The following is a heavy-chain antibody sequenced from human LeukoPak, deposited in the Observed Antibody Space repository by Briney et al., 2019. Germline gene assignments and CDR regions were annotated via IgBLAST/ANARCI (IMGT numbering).Heavy chain of an antibody. CDR1: GYTFTSYY. D-gene: IGHD3-22*01. V-gene: IGHV1-8*02. J-gene: IGHJ5*02. CDR3: AREDYYDSGSFDP. Sequence: ASVKVSCKASGYTFTSYYMHWVRQAPGQGLEWMGWMNPNSGNTGYAQKFQGRVTMTRNTSISTAYMELSSLRSEDTAVYYCAREDYYDSGSFDPWGQGTLVTVSS. CDR2: MNPNSGNT.